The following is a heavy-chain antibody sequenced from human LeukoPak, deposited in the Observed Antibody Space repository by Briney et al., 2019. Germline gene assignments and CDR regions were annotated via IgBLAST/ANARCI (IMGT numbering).Heavy chain of an antibody. CDR3: ARGQGTSYQMYYFDY. Sequence: GGSLRLSCAASGFTFSSNSMNWVRQAQGKGLEGVSSISSGSSYIYYAPSVKGRFTISRDNAKNSLYLQMNSLRAEDTAVYYCARGQGTSYQMYYFDYWGQGTLVTVSS. J-gene: IGHJ4*02. CDR1: GFTFSSNS. CDR2: ISSGSSYI. D-gene: IGHD2-2*01. V-gene: IGHV3-21*01.